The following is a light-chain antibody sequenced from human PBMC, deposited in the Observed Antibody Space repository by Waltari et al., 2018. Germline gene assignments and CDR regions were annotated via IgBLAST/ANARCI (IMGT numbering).Light chain of an antibody. CDR3: QKYNSAPPMT. J-gene: IGKJ3*01. V-gene: IGKV1-27*01. Sequence: IQMIQSQSTMSASVGDRDRITCRASQGISNYLAWYQQKPGKVPKLLIYAASTLQSGVPSRFSGSGSGTDFTLTISSLQPEDVATYYCQKYNSAPPMTFGPGTKVDIK. CDR1: QGISNY. CDR2: AAS.